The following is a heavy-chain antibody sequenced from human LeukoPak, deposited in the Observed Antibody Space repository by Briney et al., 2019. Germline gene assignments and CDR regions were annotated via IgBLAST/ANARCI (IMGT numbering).Heavy chain of an antibody. CDR3: AKGPSDTAVATAFDY. D-gene: IGHD5-18*01. CDR1: GFTFSSYG. Sequence: PGRSLRLSCAVSGFTFSSYGMYWVRQAPGKGLEWVAVIWYDGSNKYYVDSVKGRFTISRDNSKNTLYLQMNSLRAEDTAVYYCAKGPSDTAVATAFDYWGQGTLVTVSS. J-gene: IGHJ4*02. V-gene: IGHV3-33*06. CDR2: IWYDGSNK.